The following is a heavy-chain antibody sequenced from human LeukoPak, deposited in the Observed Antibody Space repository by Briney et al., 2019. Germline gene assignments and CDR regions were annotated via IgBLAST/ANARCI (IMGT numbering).Heavy chain of an antibody. CDR2: ISGSGGTT. CDR3: AKRLPYYYDY. V-gene: IGHV3-23*01. CDR1: GFTFSDYA. Sequence: GGSLRLSCVVSGFTFSDYAMHWVRQAPGKGLEWVSAISGSGGTTYYPDSGKGRFTVSRDNSKNTLYLQMDSLRAEDTAVYYCAKRLPYYYDYWGLGTPVTVSS. D-gene: IGHD5-18*01. J-gene: IGHJ4*02.